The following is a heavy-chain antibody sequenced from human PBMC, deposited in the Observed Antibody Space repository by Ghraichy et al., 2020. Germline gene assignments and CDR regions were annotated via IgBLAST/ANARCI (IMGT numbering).Heavy chain of an antibody. CDR2: IKQDGSEK. CDR3: ARDCSGGSCYSGSFDY. D-gene: IGHD2-15*01. CDR1: GFTFSSYW. Sequence: GGSLRLSCAASGFTFSSYWMSWVRQAPGKGLEWVANIKQDGSEKYYVDSVKGRFTISRDNAKNSLYLQMNSLRAEDTAVYYCARDCSGGSCYSGSFDYWGQGTLVTVSS. J-gene: IGHJ4*02. V-gene: IGHV3-7*01.